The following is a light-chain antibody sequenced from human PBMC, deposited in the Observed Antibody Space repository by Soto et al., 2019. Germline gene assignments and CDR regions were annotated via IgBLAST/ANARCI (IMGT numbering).Light chain of an antibody. CDR1: QGIGNS. CDR3: QKYDSAPWT. CDR2: SAS. V-gene: IGKV1-27*01. Sequence: IQMTQSPSSLSASVGDRVIITCRASQGIGNSLAWYQQKAGRVPKLLMHSASTLLSGVPSRFSGSGSGTDCTLTISSLQPEDVANYYCQKYDSAPWTFGQGTKVEIK. J-gene: IGKJ1*01.